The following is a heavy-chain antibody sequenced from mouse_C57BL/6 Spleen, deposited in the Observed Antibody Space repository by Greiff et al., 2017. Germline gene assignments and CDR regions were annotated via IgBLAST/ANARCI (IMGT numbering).Heavy chain of an antibody. D-gene: IGHD1-1*01. J-gene: IGHJ4*01. Sequence: QVQLQQSGAELVRPGASVTLSCKASGYTFTDYEMHWVKQTPVHGLEWIGAIDPETGGTAYNQKFKGKAILTADKSSSTAYMELRSLTSVDSAVYYCTRSYYGRDYYAMDYWGQGTSVTVSS. V-gene: IGHV1-15*01. CDR3: TRSYYGRDYYAMDY. CDR2: IDPETGGT. CDR1: GYTFTDYE.